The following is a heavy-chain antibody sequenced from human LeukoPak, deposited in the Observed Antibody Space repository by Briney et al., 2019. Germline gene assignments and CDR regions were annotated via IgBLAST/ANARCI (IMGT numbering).Heavy chain of an antibody. CDR2: INWDDEK. Sequence: SGPTLVNPTQTLTLTCTFSGFSLTTSGVGVGWIRQPPGNALEWLALINWDDEKVYSRSQQSRLSITKDTSKNQVVLTMTNVDPVDTATYYCAHRRDSSGYQYRWWFAPWGQGTLVTVSS. CDR1: GFSLTTSGVG. J-gene: IGHJ5*02. D-gene: IGHD3-22*01. V-gene: IGHV2-5*02. CDR3: AHRRDSSGYQYRWWFAP.